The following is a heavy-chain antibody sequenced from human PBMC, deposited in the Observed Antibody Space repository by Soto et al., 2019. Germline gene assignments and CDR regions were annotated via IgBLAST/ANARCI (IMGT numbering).Heavy chain of an antibody. Sequence: QVQLQEPGPGLVKPSETLSLTCTVSGGSISSYYWSWIRQPPGKGLEWIGYIYYSGSTNYNPSLKSRVTISVDTSKNQFSLKLSSVTAADTAVYYCARDYEGLLDAFDIWGQGTMVTVSS. CDR1: GGSISSYY. D-gene: IGHD1-26*01. CDR3: ARDYEGLLDAFDI. J-gene: IGHJ3*02. V-gene: IGHV4-59*01. CDR2: IYYSGST.